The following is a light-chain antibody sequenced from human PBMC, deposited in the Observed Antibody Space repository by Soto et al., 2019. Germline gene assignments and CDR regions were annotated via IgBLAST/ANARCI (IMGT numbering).Light chain of an antibody. CDR2: RNN. CDR3: AAWDDSLSGRV. J-gene: IGLJ3*02. V-gene: IGLV1-47*01. CDR1: SSNIGGNY. Sequence: QSVLTQPPSASGTPGQRVTISCSGSSSNIGGNYVYWYQQLPGTDPKLLIYRNNQRPSGVPDRFSGSKSGTSASLAISGLRSEDEADYYCAAWDDSLSGRVFGGGTKLTVL.